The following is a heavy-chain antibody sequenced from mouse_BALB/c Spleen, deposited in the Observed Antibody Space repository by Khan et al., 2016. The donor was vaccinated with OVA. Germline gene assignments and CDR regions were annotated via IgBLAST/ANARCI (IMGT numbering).Heavy chain of an antibody. Sequence: EVQLQESGPGLVKPSQSLSLTCTVPGYSITSGYGWNWIRQFPGNKLEWMGYISYSGSTKYNPSLKSRISITRDTSKNQFFLQLNSVTTEDTATYYCARTARIKYWGQGTTLTVSS. CDR2: ISYSGST. CDR3: ARTARIKY. D-gene: IGHD1-2*01. CDR1: GYSITSGYG. J-gene: IGHJ2*01. V-gene: IGHV3-2*02.